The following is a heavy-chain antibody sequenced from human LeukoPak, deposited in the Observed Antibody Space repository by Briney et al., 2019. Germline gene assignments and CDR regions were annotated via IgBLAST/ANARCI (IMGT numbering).Heavy chain of an antibody. CDR1: GGSISSYY. CDR3: KVGGNTNS. Sequence: SETLSLTRTVSGGSISSYYWSWIRQPPGKGLEWIGYIYYSGSTNYNPSLKSRLTISVDPSENKFFLKMTSVTDADTATYCGKVGGNTNSWGQGTLVTVSS. D-gene: IGHD4-23*01. V-gene: IGHV4-59*12. CDR2: IYYSGST. J-gene: IGHJ4*02.